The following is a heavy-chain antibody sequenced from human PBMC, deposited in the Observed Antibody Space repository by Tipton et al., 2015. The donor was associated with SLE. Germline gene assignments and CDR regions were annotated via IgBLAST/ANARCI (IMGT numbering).Heavy chain of an antibody. J-gene: IGHJ3*02. CDR3: ARVVAAAGTAFDI. V-gene: IGHV4-34*01. CDR2: INHSGST. CDR1: GGSFSGYY. Sequence: TLSLTCAVYGGSFSGYYWSWIRQHPGKGLEWIGEINHSGSTNYNPSLKSRVNISVDTSKNQFTLKLRSVTAADTAVYYCARVVAAAGTAFDIWGQGTMVTVSS. D-gene: IGHD6-13*01.